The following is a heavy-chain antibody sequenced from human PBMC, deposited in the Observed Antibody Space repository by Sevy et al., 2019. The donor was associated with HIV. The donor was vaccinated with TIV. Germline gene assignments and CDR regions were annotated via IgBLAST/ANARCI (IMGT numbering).Heavy chain of an antibody. V-gene: IGHV3-43*01. CDR1: GFTFDDHT. CDR2: ISWDGGST. D-gene: IGHD3-16*01. J-gene: IGHJ4*02. CDR3: AKDMASEGGGAYYFDY. Sequence: GGCLRLSCAASGFTFDDHTMHWVRQPPGKGLEWVSLISWDGGSTYYADSVKGRFTISRDNSKNSLFLQMNSLGAEDNALYYCAKDMASEGGGAYYFDYWGQGTLVTVSS.